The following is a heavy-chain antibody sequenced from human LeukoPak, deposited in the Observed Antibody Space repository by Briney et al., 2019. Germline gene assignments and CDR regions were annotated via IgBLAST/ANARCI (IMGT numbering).Heavy chain of an antibody. CDR2: IYPGDSDT. V-gene: IGHV5-51*01. CDR1: GYSFTSYW. CDR3: AREYYDFWSGYYKWTTNWFDP. D-gene: IGHD3-3*01. J-gene: IGHJ5*02. Sequence: GESLKISCKGSGYSFTSYWIGWVRQMPGKGLEWMGIIYPGDSDTRYSPSFQGQVTISADKSISTAYLQWSSLKASDTAMYYCAREYYDFWSGYYKWTTNWFDPWGQGTLVTVSS.